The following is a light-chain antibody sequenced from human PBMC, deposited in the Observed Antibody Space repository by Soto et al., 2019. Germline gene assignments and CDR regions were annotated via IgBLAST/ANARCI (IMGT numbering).Light chain of an antibody. Sequence: IQLSQSPSALSASVGDRVAITCRASQGISISLAWYQQKPGKAPKLLISVASTLQSGVPSRFSGSGSGTEFTLTISSLQPDDFATYYCQQYNSYPWTFGQGTKVDIK. CDR1: QGISIS. J-gene: IGKJ1*01. CDR2: VAS. CDR3: QQYNSYPWT. V-gene: IGKV1-9*01.